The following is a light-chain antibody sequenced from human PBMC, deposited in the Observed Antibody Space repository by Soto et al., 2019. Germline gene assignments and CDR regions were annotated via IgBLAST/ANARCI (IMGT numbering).Light chain of an antibody. CDR1: SGYSNYK. J-gene: IGLJ2*01. CDR3: GADHGSGSNCPYVV. CDR2: VGTGGIVG. V-gene: IGLV9-49*01. Sequence: QPVLTQPPSASASLGASVTLTCTLSSGYSNYKVDWYQQRPGKGPRFVMRVGTGGIVGSKGDGIPDRFSVLGSGLNRYLTIKNIQEEDESDYHCGADHGSGSNCPYVVFGGGTKVTVL.